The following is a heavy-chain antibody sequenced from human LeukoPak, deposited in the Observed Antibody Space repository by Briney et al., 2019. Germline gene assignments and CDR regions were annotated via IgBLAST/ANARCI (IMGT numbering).Heavy chain of an antibody. V-gene: IGHV3-23*01. CDR2: ISDGVGKT. D-gene: IGHD2-15*01. CDR1: GFTFCSNA. CDR3: AKVSRRQPALCSGDTCGCCFYFDY. J-gene: IGHJ4*02. Sequence: GGSLRLSCAASGFTFCSNAMSWVRQAPGKGLEWVSGISDGVGKTFYADSVKGRFTISRDNSKNTLYLQMNSLRAEDTAVYYFAKVSRRQPALCSGDTCGCCFYFDYWGQGTLVTVSS.